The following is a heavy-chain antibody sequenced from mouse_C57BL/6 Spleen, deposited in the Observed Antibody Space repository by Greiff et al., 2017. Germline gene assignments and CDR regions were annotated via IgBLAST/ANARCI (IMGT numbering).Heavy chain of an antibody. Sequence: VQLQESGAELVRPGASVTLSCKASGYTFTDYEMHWVKQTPVHGLEWIGAIDPETGGTAYNQKFKGKALLTADKSSSTAYMELRSLTSEDSAVYYCTRGPTPRSFDVWGTGTTVTVSS. V-gene: IGHV1-15*01. CDR2: IDPETGGT. J-gene: IGHJ1*03. D-gene: IGHD1-1*01. CDR1: GYTFTDYE. CDR3: TRGPTPRSFDV.